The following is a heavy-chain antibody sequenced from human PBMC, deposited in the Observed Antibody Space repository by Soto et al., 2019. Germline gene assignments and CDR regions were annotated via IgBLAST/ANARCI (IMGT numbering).Heavy chain of an antibody. Sequence: SVKVSCKASGGTFSSYAISWVRQAPGQGLESMGGIIPIFGTANYAQKFQGRVTITADESTSTAYMELSSLRSEDTAVYYCASAAAGTGTYNWFDPWGQGTLVTVSS. J-gene: IGHJ5*02. CDR1: GGTFSSYA. V-gene: IGHV1-69*13. CDR2: IIPIFGTA. D-gene: IGHD6-13*01. CDR3: ASAAAGTGTYNWFDP.